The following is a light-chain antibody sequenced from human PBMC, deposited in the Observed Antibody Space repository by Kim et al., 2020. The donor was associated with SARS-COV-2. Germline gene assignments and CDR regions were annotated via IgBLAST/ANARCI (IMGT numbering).Light chain of an antibody. J-gene: IGLJ1*01. CDR2: YDS. CDR1: DLGRIS. CDR3: QVWDNDTDQYV. Sequence: SYELTQPPSVSVAPGQTATITCEGHDLGRISVHWYQQKPGQAPLVVMLYDSGRPSGIPERFSGSNSGNTATLTISRVEAGDEADYYCQVWDNDTDQYVFG. V-gene: IGLV3-21*04.